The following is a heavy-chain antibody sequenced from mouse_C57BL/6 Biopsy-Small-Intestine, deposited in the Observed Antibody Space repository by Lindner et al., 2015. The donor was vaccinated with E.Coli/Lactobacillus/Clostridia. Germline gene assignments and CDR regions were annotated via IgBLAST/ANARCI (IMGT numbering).Heavy chain of an antibody. CDR2: ITSGSSTI. Sequence: VQLQESGGGLVKPGGSLKLSCAASGFTFSDYGMHWVRQAPEKGLEWVAYITSGSSTIYYADTVKGRFTISRDNAKNTLFLQMTSLRSEDTAMYYCARGYLGWFAYWGQGTLVTVSA. V-gene: IGHV5-17*01. D-gene: IGHD2-2*01. CDR1: GFTFSDYG. CDR3: ARGYLGWFAY. J-gene: IGHJ3*01.